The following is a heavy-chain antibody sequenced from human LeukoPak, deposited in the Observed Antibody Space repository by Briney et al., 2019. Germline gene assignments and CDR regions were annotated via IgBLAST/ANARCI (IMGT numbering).Heavy chain of an antibody. CDR3: ARDRCSSTSCYSDY. D-gene: IGHD2-2*01. V-gene: IGHV3-21*01. J-gene: IGHJ4*02. Sequence: TGGSLRLSCAASGFIFSPYAMNWVRQAPGKGLEWVSSISSSSSYIYYADSVKGRFTISRDNAKNSLYLQMNSLRAEDTAVYYCARDRCSSTSCYSDYWGQGTLVTVSS. CDR2: ISSSSSYI. CDR1: GFIFSPYA.